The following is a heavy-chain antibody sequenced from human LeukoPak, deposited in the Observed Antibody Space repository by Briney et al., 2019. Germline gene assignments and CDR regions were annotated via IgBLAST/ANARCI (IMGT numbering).Heavy chain of an antibody. D-gene: IGHD5-18*01. V-gene: IGHV7-4-1*02. J-gene: IGHJ4*02. CDR1: GNSLIYLS. CDR3: AREAYSSAYYFDY. CDR2: INTNTGNP. Sequence: ASVKVSCKVSGNSLIYLSMHWVRQAPGQGLEWMGWINTNTGNPSYARGFTGRFVFSLDTSVSTAYLQISSLKAEDTAVYYCAREAYSSAYYFDYWGQGTLVTVSS.